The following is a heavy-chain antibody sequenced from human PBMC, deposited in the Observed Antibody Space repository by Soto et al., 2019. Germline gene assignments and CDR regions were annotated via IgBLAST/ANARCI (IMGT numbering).Heavy chain of an antibody. CDR2: IIPIFGTA. Sequence: ASVKVSCKASGGTFSSYAISWVRQAPGQGLEWMGGIIPIFGTANYAQKFQGRVTITADKSTSTAYMELSSLRSEDTAVYYCARGPPLWDSSGYYYRLWYFDLWGRGTLVTVSS. D-gene: IGHD3-22*01. CDR1: GGTFSSYA. CDR3: ARGPPLWDSSGYYYRLWYFDL. J-gene: IGHJ2*01. V-gene: IGHV1-69*06.